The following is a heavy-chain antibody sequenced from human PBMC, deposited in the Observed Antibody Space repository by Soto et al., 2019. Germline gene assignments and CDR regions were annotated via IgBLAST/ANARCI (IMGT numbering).Heavy chain of an antibody. CDR3: AMGVNGFSYVDY. CDR1: GFISSSYW. CDR2: INRDGSRT. J-gene: IGHJ4*02. D-gene: IGHD2-8*01. V-gene: IGHV3-74*01. Sequence: EVQLVESGGNVLQPGGSLRLSCAASGFISSSYWMHWVRQAPGKGLVWVSRINRDGSRTDYADSVKGRFAVSRDNAKKTVLLQMNSLRADDTAVYYCAMGVNGFSYVDYWGQGTLVTVSS.